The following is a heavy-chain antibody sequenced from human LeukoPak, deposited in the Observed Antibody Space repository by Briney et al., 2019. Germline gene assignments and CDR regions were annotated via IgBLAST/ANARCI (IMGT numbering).Heavy chain of an antibody. V-gene: IGHV3-23*01. CDR3: ARGRGYAHYFDY. D-gene: IGHD5-12*01. CDR1: GFTFSSYA. J-gene: IGHJ4*02. Sequence: GGSLRLFCAASGFTFSSYAMSWVRQAPGKGLECVSAISGCGGSTYYADSVKGRFTISRDNSKNTLYLQMHSLRAEDTAVYYCARGRGYAHYFDYWGQGTLVTVSS. CDR2: ISGCGGST.